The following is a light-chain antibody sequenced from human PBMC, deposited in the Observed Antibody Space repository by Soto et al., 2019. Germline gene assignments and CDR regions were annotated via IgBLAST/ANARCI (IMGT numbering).Light chain of an antibody. J-gene: IGLJ2*01. V-gene: IGLV2-23*01. CDR2: EGS. CDR3: CSYAGSSPVV. Sequence: QSALTQPASVSGSPGQSITISCTGTSSDVGSYNLVSWYQQHPGKAPKLMIYEGSKRPSGVSHRFSGSKSGNTASLTISGLQAEDEADYYCCSYAGSSPVVFGGGTELTVL. CDR1: SSDVGSYNL.